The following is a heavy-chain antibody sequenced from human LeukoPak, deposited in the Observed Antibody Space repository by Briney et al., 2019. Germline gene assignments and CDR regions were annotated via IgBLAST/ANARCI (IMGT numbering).Heavy chain of an antibody. CDR3: ARAHELTIVATAYDAFDI. J-gene: IGHJ3*02. Sequence: SGGSLRLSCAASGFTFSSYAMHWVRQAPGKGLEWVAVISYDGSNKYYADSVKGRFTISRDNSKNTLYLQMNSLRAEDTAVYYCARAHELTIVATAYDAFDIWGQGTMVTVSS. CDR2: ISYDGSNK. D-gene: IGHD5-12*01. CDR1: GFTFSSYA. V-gene: IGHV3-30-3*01.